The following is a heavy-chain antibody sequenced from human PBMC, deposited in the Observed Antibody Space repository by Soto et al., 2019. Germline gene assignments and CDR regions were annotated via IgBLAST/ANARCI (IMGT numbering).Heavy chain of an antibody. V-gene: IGHV3-33*01. Sequence: QVQLVESGGGVVQPGRSLRLSCAASGFTFSSYGMHWVRQAPGKGLEWVAAIWYDGSNKYYADSVKGRFTISRDNSKNTLYLQMNSLRAEDTAVYYCARDGNVVATISRYYYYYMDVWGKGTTVTVSS. CDR1: GFTFSSYG. D-gene: IGHD5-12*01. CDR3: ARDGNVVATISRYYYYYMDV. CDR2: IWYDGSNK. J-gene: IGHJ6*03.